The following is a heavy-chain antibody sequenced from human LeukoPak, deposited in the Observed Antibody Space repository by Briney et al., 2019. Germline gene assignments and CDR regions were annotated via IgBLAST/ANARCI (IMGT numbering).Heavy chain of an antibody. D-gene: IGHD2-2*01. CDR3: ARDASVVVVPAAISFIDY. Sequence: GASVKVSCKASGYTFTGYYMHWVRQAPGQGLGWMGWINPNSGGTNYAQNFQGRVTMTRDTSTSIAYMELSRLRSDDTAVYYCARDASVVVVPAAISFIDYWGQGTLVTVSS. J-gene: IGHJ4*02. V-gene: IGHV1-2*02. CDR1: GYTFTGYY. CDR2: INPNSGGT.